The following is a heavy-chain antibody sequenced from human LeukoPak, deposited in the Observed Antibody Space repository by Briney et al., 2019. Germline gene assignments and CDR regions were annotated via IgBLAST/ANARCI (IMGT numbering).Heavy chain of an antibody. Sequence: GGSLRLSCVVSGLRFRNYGMHWVRQAPGKGLEWVAVIYYDGRNQYYADSVKGRFTVSRDNAKNTLYLQMDSLRAEDTAVYYCATDRNSGKYYDYWGQGTLVTVSS. J-gene: IGHJ4*02. CDR3: ATDRNSGKYYDY. V-gene: IGHV3-33*01. CDR1: GLRFRNYG. D-gene: IGHD1-26*01. CDR2: IYYDGRNQ.